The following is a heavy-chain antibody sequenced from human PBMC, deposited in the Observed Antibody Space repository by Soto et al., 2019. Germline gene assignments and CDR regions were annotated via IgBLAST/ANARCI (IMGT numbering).Heavy chain of an antibody. CDR3: ARGFVLVPAGFYYYYGMDV. D-gene: IGHD2-2*01. Sequence: QVQLVQAGAGVKKPGSSVKVSCKASGGTFSSYAISWVRQAPGQGLEWMGGIIPIFGTANYAQKLQGRVTITADESTSRAYIGLSSLSFADTAVYYCARGFVLVPAGFYYYYGMDVWGQGTTVTASS. CDR2: IIPIFGTA. CDR1: GGTFSSYA. V-gene: IGHV1-69*01. J-gene: IGHJ6*02.